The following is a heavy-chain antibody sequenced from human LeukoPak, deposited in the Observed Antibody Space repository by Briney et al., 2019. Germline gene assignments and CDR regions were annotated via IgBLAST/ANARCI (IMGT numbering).Heavy chain of an antibody. CDR3: AKERQGRQQLAPAGGMDV. D-gene: IGHD6-13*01. V-gene: IGHV3-23*01. CDR2: ISGSGGST. J-gene: IGHJ6*02. Sequence: GGSLRLSCAASGFTFIDYAMSWVRQAPGKGLEWVSAISGSGGSTYFANSVKGRFSISRDNSKNTLYLQMNSLRADDTAVYYCAKERQGRQQLAPAGGMDVWGQGTTVTVSS. CDR1: GFTFIDYA.